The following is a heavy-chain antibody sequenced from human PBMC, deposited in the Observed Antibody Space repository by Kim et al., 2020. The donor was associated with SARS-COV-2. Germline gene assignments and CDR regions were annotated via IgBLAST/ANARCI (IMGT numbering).Heavy chain of an antibody. Sequence: ASVKVSCQASGYIFTGYYIFWVRQAPGQGLEWMGWINSNTGDATYAQKFQGRITMTRDTSISTVYMDLGSLTSDDTAVYFCARDQIGVYDAFDVWGQGT. CDR2: INSNTGDA. V-gene: IGHV1-2*02. CDR3: ARDQIGVYDAFDV. J-gene: IGHJ3*01. D-gene: IGHD3-10*01. CDR1: GYIFTGYY.